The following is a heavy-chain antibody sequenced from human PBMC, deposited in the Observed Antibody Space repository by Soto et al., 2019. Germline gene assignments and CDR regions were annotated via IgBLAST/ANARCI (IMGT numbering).Heavy chain of an antibody. J-gene: IGHJ6*02. D-gene: IGHD2-2*01. CDR2: ITPFNGNT. CDR1: GYTFTYRY. V-gene: IGHV1-45*02. Sequence: ASVKVSCKASGYTFTYRYLHWVRQAPGQALEWMGWITPFNGNTNYAQKFQDRVTITRDRSMSTAYMELSSLRSEDTAMYYCASAATLRDGSNGMDVWGQGTTVTVSS. CDR3: ASAATLRDGSNGMDV.